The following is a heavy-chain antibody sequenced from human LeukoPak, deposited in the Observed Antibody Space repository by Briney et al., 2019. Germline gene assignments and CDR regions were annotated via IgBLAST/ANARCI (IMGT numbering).Heavy chain of an antibody. J-gene: IGHJ4*02. D-gene: IGHD4-23*01. CDR3: VRDLDLGGYSSFEY. Sequence: GGSLRLSCAASGFTFSSYFWMHWVRQAPGKGLVWVSRIKSDGSSSTYAGSVKGRFTISRDNAKNSLYLQMNTLRAEDTAVYYCVRDLDLGGYSSFEYRGQGTLVTVSS. CDR2: IKSDGSSS. CDR1: GFTFSSYFW. V-gene: IGHV3-74*01.